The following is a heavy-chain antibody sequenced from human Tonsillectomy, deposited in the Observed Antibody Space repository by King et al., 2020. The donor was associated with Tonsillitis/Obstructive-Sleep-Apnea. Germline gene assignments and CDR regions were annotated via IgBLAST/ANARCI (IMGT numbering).Heavy chain of an antibody. CDR3: ARGTYDSDAFDL. V-gene: IGHV2-5*02. CDR1: EFSLSTGGVG. J-gene: IGHJ3*01. Sequence: TLKESGPTLVKPTQTLTLTCTFSEFSLSTGGVGVAWIRQPPGKALEWLAVIYWDDDKRYSPSLKSRLTITKDTSKNQVVLTMTNMDPVDTATYCCARGTYDSDAFDLWGQGTVVTVSS. CDR2: IYWDDDK. D-gene: IGHD3-3*01.